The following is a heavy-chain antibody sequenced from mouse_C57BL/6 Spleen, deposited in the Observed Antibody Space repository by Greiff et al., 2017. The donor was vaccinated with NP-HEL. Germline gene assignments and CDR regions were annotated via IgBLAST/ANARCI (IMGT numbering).Heavy chain of an antibody. D-gene: IGHD2-1*01. V-gene: IGHV1-18*01. CDR3: ARRYYGNPYFDY. Sequence: EVQLQQSGPELVKPGASVKIPCKASGYTFTDYNMDWVKQSHGKSLEWIGDINPNNGGTIYNQKFKGKATLTVDKSSSTAYMELRSLTSEDTAVYYCARRYYGNPYFDYWGQGTTLTVSS. CDR1: GYTFTDYN. CDR2: INPNNGGT. J-gene: IGHJ2*01.